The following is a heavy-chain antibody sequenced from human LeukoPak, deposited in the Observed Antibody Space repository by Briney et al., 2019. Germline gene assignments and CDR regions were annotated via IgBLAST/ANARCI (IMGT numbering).Heavy chain of an antibody. CDR3: AKDSQVISGSYAFDY. Sequence: HPGGSLRLSCAASGFTFSSYAMSWVRQAPGKGLEWVSAISGSGGSTYYADSVKGRFTISRDNSKNTLYLQMNSLRAEDTAVYYCAKDSQVISGSYAFDYWGQGTLVTVSS. J-gene: IGHJ4*02. V-gene: IGHV3-23*01. D-gene: IGHD1-26*01. CDR1: GFTFSSYA. CDR2: ISGSGGST.